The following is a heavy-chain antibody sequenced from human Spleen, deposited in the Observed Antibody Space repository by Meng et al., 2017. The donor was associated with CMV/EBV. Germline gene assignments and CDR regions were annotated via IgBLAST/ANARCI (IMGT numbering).Heavy chain of an antibody. V-gene: IGHV3-53*01. CDR1: GFTVSSNY. D-gene: IGHD6-19*01. Sequence: GESLKISCAASGFTVSSNYMSWVRQAPGKGLEWVSVIYSGGSTYYADSVKGRFTISRDNSKNTLYLQMNSLRAEDTAVYYCARAVAAPRSYYYYYGMDVWGQGTTVTVSS. CDR2: IYSGGST. CDR3: ARAVAAPRSYYYYYGMDV. J-gene: IGHJ6*02.